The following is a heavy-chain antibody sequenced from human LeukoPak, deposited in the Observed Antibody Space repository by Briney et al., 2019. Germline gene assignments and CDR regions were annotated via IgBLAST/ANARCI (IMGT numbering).Heavy chain of an antibody. CDR2: IYGGGST. Sequence: GALRLSCAATGLSVSSNFMSWVRQAPVKGLEWVSVIYGGGSTYYADSVKGRFTISRDTPKNTLYLQMNSLRVEDTAVYYCASWPVGWYGEDSWGQGTLVTVSS. D-gene: IGHD6-19*01. V-gene: IGHV3-53*01. CDR1: GLSVSSNF. CDR3: ASWPVGWYGEDS. J-gene: IGHJ4*02.